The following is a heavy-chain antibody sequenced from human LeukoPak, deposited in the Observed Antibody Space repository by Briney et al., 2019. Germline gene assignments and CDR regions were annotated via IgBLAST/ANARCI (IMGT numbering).Heavy chain of an antibody. V-gene: IGHV3-23*01. CDR1: GFTFISYA. Sequence: GGSLRLSCAASGFTFISYAMSWVRQAPVKGLEWVSIISGSGGSTYYADSVKGRFTISRDNSKNTLYLQMNSLRVEDTAVYFCAKAHRGFDDFWTGYDYWGQGTLVTVSS. CDR3: AKAHRGFDDFWTGYDY. D-gene: IGHD3/OR15-3a*01. J-gene: IGHJ4*02. CDR2: ISGSGGST.